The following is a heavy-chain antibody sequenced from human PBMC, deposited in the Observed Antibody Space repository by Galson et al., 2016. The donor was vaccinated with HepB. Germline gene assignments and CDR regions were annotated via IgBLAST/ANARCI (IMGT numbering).Heavy chain of an antibody. J-gene: IGHJ4*02. V-gene: IGHV3-23*01. CDR3: AKEGTGDRITGGFEF. Sequence: SLRLSCATSGFTFNTYALTWVRQAPGKGLEWVSTLSGGGTNTYYADSVKGRFTISRDTSNSTLYLQMSSLRAEDTAMYYCAKEGTGDRITGGFEFWGQGTLVTVSS. CDR1: GFTFNTYA. D-gene: IGHD1-20*01. CDR2: LSGGGTNT.